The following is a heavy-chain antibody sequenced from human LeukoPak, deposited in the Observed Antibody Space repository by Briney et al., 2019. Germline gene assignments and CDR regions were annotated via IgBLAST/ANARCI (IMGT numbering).Heavy chain of an antibody. D-gene: IGHD2-2*01. CDR1: GFNVSSYA. Sequence: GRSLRLSCAASGFNVSSYAMQWVRQAPGKGVEGVAVISYDGSNKYYADSVKGRFTISRDNSKNTLYLQMNSLRPEDTAVYYCARDQTYCSSTSCYLDVWGQGTTVTVSS. J-gene: IGHJ6*02. CDR2: ISYDGSNK. V-gene: IGHV3-30-3*01. CDR3: ARDQTYCSSTSCYLDV.